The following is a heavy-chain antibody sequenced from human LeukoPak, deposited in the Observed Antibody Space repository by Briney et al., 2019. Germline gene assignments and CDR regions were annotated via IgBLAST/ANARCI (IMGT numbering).Heavy chain of an antibody. V-gene: IGHV4-59*08. CDR1: GGSISYYY. D-gene: IGHD5-18*01. CDR2: IYYSGTT. Sequence: SETLSLTCTVSGGSISYYYWSWIRQPPGKGLEWIGYIYYSGTTNYNPSLKSRVTISVDTSKNQFSLKLSSVTAADTAVYSCARHLKTDMVKAHFDYWGQGTLVTVSS. J-gene: IGHJ4*02. CDR3: ARHLKTDMVKAHFDY.